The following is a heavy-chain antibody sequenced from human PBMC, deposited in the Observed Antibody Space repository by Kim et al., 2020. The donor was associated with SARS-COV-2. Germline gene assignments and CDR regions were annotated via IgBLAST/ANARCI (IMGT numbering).Heavy chain of an antibody. J-gene: IGHJ4*02. D-gene: IGHD3-22*01. Sequence: GGYLRLSCAASGFTFSSYSMNWVRQAPGKGLEWVAYISSSSSTIYYADSVKGRFTISRDNANHSLYLQMNSLRAEDTAVYYCARGPTYYYDSSGYFLFDYWGQGTLVTVSS. CDR3: ARGPTYYYDSSGYFLFDY. V-gene: IGHV3-48*04. CDR2: ISSSSSTI. CDR1: GFTFSSYS.